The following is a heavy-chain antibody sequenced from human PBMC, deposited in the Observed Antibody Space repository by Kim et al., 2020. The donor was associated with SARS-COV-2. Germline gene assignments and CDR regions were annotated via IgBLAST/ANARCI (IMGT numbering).Heavy chain of an antibody. Sequence: YTDSVKGRFTISRDNFRNTVYLQMNSLRTADTAIYYCAKDYLGASSTFDSWGRGTLVSVPS. J-gene: IGHJ4*02. D-gene: IGHD3-10*01. V-gene: IGHV3-30*02. CDR3: AKDYLGASSTFDS.